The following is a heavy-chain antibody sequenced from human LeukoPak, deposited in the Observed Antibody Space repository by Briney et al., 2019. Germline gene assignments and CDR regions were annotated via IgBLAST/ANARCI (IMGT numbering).Heavy chain of an antibody. V-gene: IGHV4-39*01. D-gene: IGHD2-15*01. CDR3: ARALGYCSGGSCTRGYNWFDP. J-gene: IGHJ5*02. CDR2: IYYGGST. Sequence: PSETLSLTRAVYGGSFSGYYWGWIRQPPGKGLEWIGSIYYGGSTYYNPSLKSRVTISVDTSMNQFSLKLSFVTTADTAVYYCARALGYCSGGSCTRGYNWFDPWGQGTLVTVPS. CDR1: GGSFSGYY.